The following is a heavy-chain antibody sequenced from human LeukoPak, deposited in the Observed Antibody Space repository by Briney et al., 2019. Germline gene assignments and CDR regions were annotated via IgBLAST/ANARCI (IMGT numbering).Heavy chain of an antibody. CDR3: ARVVGKYSSSWYY. CDR1: GGSFSRYS. V-gene: IGHV4-34*01. J-gene: IGHJ4*02. CDR2: INHSGST. D-gene: IGHD6-13*01. Sequence: PSETLSLTRAVYGGSFSRYSWSWIRQPPGKGLEWIGEINHSGSTNYNPSLKGRVTISVDTSKNQFSLKLRSVTAADTAVYYCARVVGKYSSSWYYWGQGTLVTVSS.